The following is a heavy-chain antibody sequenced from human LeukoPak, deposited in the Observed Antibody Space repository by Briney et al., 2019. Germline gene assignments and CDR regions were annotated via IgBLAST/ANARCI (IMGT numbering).Heavy chain of an antibody. Sequence: GGSLRLSCAASGFTFSSYAMSWVRQAPGKGLEWVSAISGSGGSTYYADSVKGRFTISRDNSKNTLYLQMNSLRAKDTAVYYCAKDLGYSYGRFDYWGQGTLVTVSS. CDR1: GFTFSSYA. CDR3: AKDLGYSYGRFDY. CDR2: ISGSGGST. V-gene: IGHV3-23*01. D-gene: IGHD5-18*01. J-gene: IGHJ4*02.